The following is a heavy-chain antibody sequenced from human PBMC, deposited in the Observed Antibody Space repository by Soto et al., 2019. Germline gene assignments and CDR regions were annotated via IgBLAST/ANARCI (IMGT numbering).Heavy chain of an antibody. Sequence: RXSWNFSGLRCSENAMTWVRQAPGKGLEWVGFIRNTPYGGTTDYAASVRGRFTISRDDSESIAYLQMNSLKTEDSGVYYCSRGSFGYCGPWGPGTLVTVPS. CDR2: IRNTPYGGTT. CDR1: GLRCSENA. J-gene: IGHJ5*02. CDR3: SRGSFGYCGP. V-gene: IGHV3-49*04. D-gene: IGHD2-2*03.